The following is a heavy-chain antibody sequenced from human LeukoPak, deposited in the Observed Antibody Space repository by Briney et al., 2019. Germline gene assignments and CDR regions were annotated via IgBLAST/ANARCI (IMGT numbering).Heavy chain of an antibody. CDR1: SYTFTNYG. V-gene: IGHV1-18*01. J-gene: IGHJ6*03. Sequence: ASVNVSCKASSYTFTNYGISWVRQAPGQGLEWMGWISGYNGNTNYGQKLQGRVTMTTDTSTSTVYMELRSLRSDDTAVYYCARAGSGAYYYYMDVWGKGTTVTVSS. CDR3: ARAGSGAYYYYMDV. D-gene: IGHD2-15*01. CDR2: ISGYNGNT.